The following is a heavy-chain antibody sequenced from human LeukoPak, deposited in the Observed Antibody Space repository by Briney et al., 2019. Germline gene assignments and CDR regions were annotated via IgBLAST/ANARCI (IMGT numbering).Heavy chain of an antibody. V-gene: IGHV4-39*01. CDR1: GGSISSSSYY. J-gene: IGHJ4*02. D-gene: IGHD4-11*01. CDR3: ARRDYSLYYFDY. Sequence: SETLSLTCTVSGGSISSSSYYWGWIRQPPGKGLEWIGSIYYSGSTYYNPSLKSRVTISVDTSKNQFSLKLSSVTAADTAVYYCARRDYSLYYFDYWGQGTLVTVSS. CDR2: IYYSGST.